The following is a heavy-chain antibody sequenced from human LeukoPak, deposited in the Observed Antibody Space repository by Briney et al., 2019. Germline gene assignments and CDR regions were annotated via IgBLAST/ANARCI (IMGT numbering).Heavy chain of an antibody. V-gene: IGHV3-21*01. J-gene: IGHJ4*02. CDR3: ARDFEQQLVPSFDY. CDR1: GFTFSSYS. D-gene: IGHD6-13*01. Sequence: GGSLRLSCAASGFTFSSYSMNWVGQAPGKGLEWVSSISSSSSYIHYADSVKGRFTISRDNAKNSLYLQMNSLRAEDTAVYYCARDFEQQLVPSFDYWGQGTLVTVSS. CDR2: ISSSSSYI.